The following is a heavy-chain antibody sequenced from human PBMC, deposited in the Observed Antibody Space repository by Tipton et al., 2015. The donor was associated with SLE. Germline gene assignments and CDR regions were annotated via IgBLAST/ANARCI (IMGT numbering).Heavy chain of an antibody. D-gene: IGHD3-9*01. V-gene: IGHV4-59*01. J-gene: IGHJ6*02. CDR1: GGSITSYY. CDR2: IYYTGST. Sequence: TLSLTCTVSGGSITSYYWSWIRQPPGRALEWIGYIYYTGSTNYNSSLKSRVTISVDRSKNQFSLSLSSVTAADTAVYFCARDSQFDWHSSLDVWGQGTTVIVSS. CDR3: ARDSQFDWHSSLDV.